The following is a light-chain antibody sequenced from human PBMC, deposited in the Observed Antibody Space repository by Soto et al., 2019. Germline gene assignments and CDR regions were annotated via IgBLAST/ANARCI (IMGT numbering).Light chain of an antibody. J-gene: IGLJ1*01. Sequence: QSVLTQPPSASGTPGQRVTISCSGSSSSIGSNTVNWYQQLPGTAPKLLIYSNDQRPSGVPDRFSGSKSGTSASVAITGLQSEDEADYYCAAWDDSLNAYVFGTGTKVTVL. CDR2: SND. CDR1: SSSIGSNT. CDR3: AAWDDSLNAYV. V-gene: IGLV1-44*01.